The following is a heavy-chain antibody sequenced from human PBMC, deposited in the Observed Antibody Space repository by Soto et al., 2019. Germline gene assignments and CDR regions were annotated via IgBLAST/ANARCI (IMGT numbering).Heavy chain of an antibody. J-gene: IGHJ4*02. D-gene: IGHD4-17*01. Sequence: QVQLVESGGGVVQPGRSLRLSCAASGFTFSSYAMYWVRQAPGKGLEWVAVISYDGSNKYYADSVKGRFTISRDNSKNTLYLQMNSLRAEDTAVYYCASAPTTVVTPYYFDYLGQGTLVTVSS. CDR2: ISYDGSNK. CDR1: GFTFSSYA. CDR3: ASAPTTVVTPYYFDY. V-gene: IGHV3-30-3*01.